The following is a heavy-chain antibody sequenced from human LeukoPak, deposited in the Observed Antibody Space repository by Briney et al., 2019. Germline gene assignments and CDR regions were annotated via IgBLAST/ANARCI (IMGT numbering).Heavy chain of an antibody. D-gene: IGHD2-2*01. CDR2: IYHSGST. V-gene: IGHV4-38-2*02. Sequence: SETLSLTCTVSGYSISSGYYWGWIRQPPGKGLEWIGSIYHSGSTYCNPSLKSRFAISVDTSKNQFSLKLSSVTAADTAVYYCARERVPAASDYWGQGTLVTVSS. J-gene: IGHJ4*02. CDR1: GYSISSGYY. CDR3: ARERVPAASDY.